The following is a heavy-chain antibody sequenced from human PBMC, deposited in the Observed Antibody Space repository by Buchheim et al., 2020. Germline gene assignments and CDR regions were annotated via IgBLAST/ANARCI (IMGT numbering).Heavy chain of an antibody. CDR1: GYTFSKYY. J-gene: IGHJ4*02. D-gene: IGHD4-23*01. Sequence: QVQLVQSGAEVKKPGASVRVSCKASGYTFSKYYIHWVRQAPGQGLEWMGIINPSGGSTYYAQEFQGRVTMTADMSTSTVYMELSSLRSEDTALFYCARGFYGGDYFDYWGQGTL. CDR2: INPSGGST. V-gene: IGHV1-46*01. CDR3: ARGFYGGDYFDY.